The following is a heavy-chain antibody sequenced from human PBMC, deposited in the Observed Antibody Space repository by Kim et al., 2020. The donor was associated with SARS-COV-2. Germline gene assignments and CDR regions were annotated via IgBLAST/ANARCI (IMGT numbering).Heavy chain of an antibody. CDR3: ARTAMVRGVIITPFSDY. J-gene: IGHJ4*02. CDR2: INHSGST. Sequence: SETLSLTFAVYGGSFSGYYWSWIRQPPGKGLEWIGEINHSGSTNYNPSLKSRVTISVDTSKNQFSLKLSSVTAADTAVYYCARTAMVRGVIITPFSDYWGQGTLVTVSS. D-gene: IGHD3-10*01. CDR1: GGSFSGYY. V-gene: IGHV4-34*01.